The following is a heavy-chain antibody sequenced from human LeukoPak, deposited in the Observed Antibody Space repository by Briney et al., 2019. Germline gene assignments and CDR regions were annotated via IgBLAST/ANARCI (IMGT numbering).Heavy chain of an antibody. CDR2: INSDGGTT. J-gene: IGHJ4*02. CDR3: ARGNNVLMVTGCFDY. CDR1: GFTFSNYW. Sequence: GGSLRLSCAASGFTFSNYWMHWVRQAPGKGLMWVSRINSDGGTTSYADSVKGRFSVSRDNAKNTLYLQMNSLRAEDTAVYYCARGNNVLMVTGCFDYWGQGTLVTVSS. V-gene: IGHV3-74*01. D-gene: IGHD2-21*02.